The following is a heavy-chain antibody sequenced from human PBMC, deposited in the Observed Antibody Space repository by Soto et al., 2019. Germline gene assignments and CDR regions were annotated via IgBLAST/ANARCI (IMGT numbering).Heavy chain of an antibody. J-gene: IGHJ4*02. CDR2: TWYDGSSK. Sequence: QVQLVESGGGVVQPGRSLRRSCAASGFTLSSYGRHWVRQPPGKGLEWVSVTWYDGSSKYYADSVKGRFTMSRDNSKDTLFVQMTRLWAKDTAVYYWARLDGTVFVNYVDYWGQGSLVTVSS. D-gene: IGHD4-17*01. CDR1: GFTLSSYG. V-gene: IGHV3-33*01. CDR3: ARLDGTVFVNYVDY.